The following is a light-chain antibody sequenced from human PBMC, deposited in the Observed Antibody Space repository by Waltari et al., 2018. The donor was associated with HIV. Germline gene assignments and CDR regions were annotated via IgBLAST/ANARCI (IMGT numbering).Light chain of an antibody. Sequence: QSALTQPASVSGSPGQSITISCTGTSSDVGGYNYVSWYQHHPGKAPKLMIYEVSNRPSGVSNRFSGSKSGNTASLTISGLQAGDEADYYCSSYTSSSTLIFVGGTILTVL. J-gene: IGLJ2*01. CDR2: EVS. V-gene: IGLV2-14*01. CDR3: SSYTSSSTLI. CDR1: SSDVGGYNY.